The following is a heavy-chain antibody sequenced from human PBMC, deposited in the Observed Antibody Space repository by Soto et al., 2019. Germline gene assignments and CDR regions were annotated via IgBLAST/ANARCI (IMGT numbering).Heavy chain of an antibody. CDR3: ARRDTGGVLRYFDN. V-gene: IGHV1-69*06. CDR1: GGTLTNFINYP. D-gene: IGHD2-8*02. CDR2: IVPNIGTV. Sequence: SVKVSCKASGGTLTNFINYPINWVRQAPGQGLEWMGGIVPNIGTVNYAQKSQGRVTITADKSTGTAYMELSSLRSEDTALYYCARRDTGGVLRYFDNWGQGTLVTVSS. J-gene: IGHJ4*02.